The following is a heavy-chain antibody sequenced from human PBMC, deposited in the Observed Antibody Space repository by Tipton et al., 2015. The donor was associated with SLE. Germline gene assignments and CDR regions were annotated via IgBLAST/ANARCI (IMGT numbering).Heavy chain of an antibody. J-gene: IGHJ4*02. V-gene: IGHV4-34*01. D-gene: IGHD3-9*01. Sequence: TLSLTCAVYGGSFSGYYWSWIRQPPGKGLEWVGEINHSGITNYNPSLKSRVTISIDTSKNQFSLKLSSVTAADTAVYYCARAPTYYDILTGYYSLFDYWGQGTLVTVSS. CDR1: GGSFSGYY. CDR3: ARAPTYYDILTGYYSLFDY. CDR2: INHSGIT.